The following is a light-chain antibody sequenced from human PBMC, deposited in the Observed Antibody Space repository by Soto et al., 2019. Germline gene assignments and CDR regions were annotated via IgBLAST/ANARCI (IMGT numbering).Light chain of an antibody. V-gene: IGKV3-20*01. CDR1: QSLSSRN. CDR2: GVS. Sequence: ELVLTQSAGTLSVSAGGRATLSCRGSQSLSSRNLAWYQQKPGQAPRPLIYGVSSRATGIQDRFSGSGSGTDFTLTISRLEPEDFAVYYCQQYDSSPRTFGQGTKVDIK. J-gene: IGKJ1*01. CDR3: QQYDSSPRT.